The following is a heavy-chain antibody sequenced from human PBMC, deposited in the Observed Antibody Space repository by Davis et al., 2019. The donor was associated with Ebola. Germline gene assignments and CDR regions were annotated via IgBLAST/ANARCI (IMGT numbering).Heavy chain of an antibody. Sequence: SLKISCAASGFTFDDYAMHWVRQAPGKGLEWVSGISWNSGSIGYADSVKGRFTISRDNAKNSLYLQMNSLRAEDTALYYCAKDLKGGYAPYYYYGMDVWGQGTTVTVSS. CDR1: GFTFDDYA. CDR2: ISWNSGSI. D-gene: IGHD5-12*01. CDR3: AKDLKGGYAPYYYYGMDV. V-gene: IGHV3-9*01. J-gene: IGHJ6*02.